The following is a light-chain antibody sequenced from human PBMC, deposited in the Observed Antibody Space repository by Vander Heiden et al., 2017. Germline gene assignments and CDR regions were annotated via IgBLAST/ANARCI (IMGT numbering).Light chain of an antibody. CDR2: QDT. J-gene: IGLJ3*02. CDR3: QAWDSSLWV. V-gene: IGLV3-1*01. Sequence: ELSQPPSVSVSPGQTASITCSGATLGAKYACWYQQKPGQSPVLVIYQDTKRPSGIPERFSGSNSGNTATLTISGTQAMDEADYYCQAWDSSLWVFGGGTKLTVL. CDR1: TLGAKY.